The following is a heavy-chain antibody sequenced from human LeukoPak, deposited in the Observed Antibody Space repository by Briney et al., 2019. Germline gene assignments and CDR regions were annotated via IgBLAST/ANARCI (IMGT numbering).Heavy chain of an antibody. D-gene: IGHD6-19*01. CDR1: GFTFSSYA. Sequence: GGSLRLSCAASGFTFSSYAMSWVRQAPGKGLEWVSAISGSGGSTYYPDSVKGRFSISRDNSKTMLYLQMNSLRAEDTAVYYCAKLRHGSGWYGDDYWGQGTLVTVSS. CDR3: AKLRHGSGWYGDDY. V-gene: IGHV3-23*01. CDR2: ISGSGGST. J-gene: IGHJ4*02.